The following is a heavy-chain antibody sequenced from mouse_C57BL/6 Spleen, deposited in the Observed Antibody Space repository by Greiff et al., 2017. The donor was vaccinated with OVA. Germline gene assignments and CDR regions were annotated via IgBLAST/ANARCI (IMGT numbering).Heavy chain of an antibody. CDR3: ARDRDDYDGLYAMDY. Sequence: EVMLVESEGGLVQPGSSMKLSCTASGFTFSDYYMAWVRQVPEKGLEWVANINYDGSSTYYLDSLKSRFIISRDNAKNILYLQMSSLKSEDTATYYCARDRDDYDGLYAMDYWGQGTSVTVSS. CDR2: INYDGSST. D-gene: IGHD2-4*01. J-gene: IGHJ4*01. CDR1: GFTFSDYY. V-gene: IGHV5-16*01.